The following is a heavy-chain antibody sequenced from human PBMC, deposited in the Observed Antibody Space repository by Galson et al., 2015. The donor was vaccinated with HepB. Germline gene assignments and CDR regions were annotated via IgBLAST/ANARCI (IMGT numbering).Heavy chain of an antibody. V-gene: IGHV1-69*13. Sequence: SVKVSCKASGGTFSTYTINWVRQAPGQGLEWMGGITPIFGTANYAQKFQGRVTITAHESTRTAYMEVSSLRSEDTAVYYCARDSSTDYFDYWGQGTLVTVSS. CDR3: ARDSSTDYFDY. CDR1: GGTFSTYT. J-gene: IGHJ4*02. D-gene: IGHD6-13*01. CDR2: ITPIFGTA.